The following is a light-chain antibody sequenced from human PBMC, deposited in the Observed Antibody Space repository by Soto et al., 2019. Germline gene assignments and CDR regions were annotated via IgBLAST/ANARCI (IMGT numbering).Light chain of an antibody. CDR3: QQRSDWPLT. V-gene: IGKV3-11*01. Sequence: EIVLTQSPATLSLSPGERATLSCRASQSVRSYLAWYQQKPGQAPRLLIYEASNRATGIPSRFSGSGSETDFTLTISSLEPEDFAVYYCQQRSDWPLTFGGGTKVELK. J-gene: IGKJ4*01. CDR1: QSVRSY. CDR2: EAS.